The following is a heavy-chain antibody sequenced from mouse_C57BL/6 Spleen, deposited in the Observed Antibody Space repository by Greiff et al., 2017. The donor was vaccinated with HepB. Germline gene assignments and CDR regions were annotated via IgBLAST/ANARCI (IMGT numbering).Heavy chain of an antibody. D-gene: IGHD2-1*01. CDR2: IYPGDGDT. Sequence: VQLKESGAELVKPGASVKISCKASGYAFSSYWMNWVKQRPGKGLEWIGQIYPGDGDTNYNGKFKGKATLTADKSSSTAYMQLSSLTSEDSAVYFCAREDGNYGGGFAYWGQGTLVTVSA. J-gene: IGHJ3*01. CDR1: GYAFSSYW. CDR3: AREDGNYGGGFAY. V-gene: IGHV1-80*01.